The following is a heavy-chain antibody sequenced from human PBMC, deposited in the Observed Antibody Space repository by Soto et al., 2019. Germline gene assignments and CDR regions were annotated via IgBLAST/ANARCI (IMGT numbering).Heavy chain of an antibody. V-gene: IGHV3-20*04. Sequence: GGSLRLACAASGFTFADSGMNWVRQAPGKGLEWVSGINRNGQSIGYADSVKGRFIISRDNARNSLYLQMNSLRVEDTAFYYCGRGGGWIRFPSVSDHWGQGALVTVSS. CDR3: GRGGGWIRFPSVSDH. J-gene: IGHJ1*01. D-gene: IGHD5-12*01. CDR2: INRNGQSI. CDR1: GFTFADSG.